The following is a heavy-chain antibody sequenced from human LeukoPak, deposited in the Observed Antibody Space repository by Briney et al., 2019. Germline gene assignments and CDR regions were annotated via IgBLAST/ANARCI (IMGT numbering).Heavy chain of an antibody. CDR2: INPSSGGT. CDR1: GYIFTGYY. CDR3: ARGGSSNWYESFDP. D-gene: IGHD6-13*01. J-gene: IGHJ5*02. Sequence: ASVKVSCKASGYIFTGYYLHWVRQAPGQGLEWMGWINPSSGGTNYAQKFQGRVTMTRDASISTAYMELRSDDTAVYYCARGGSSNWYESFDPWGQGTLVTVSS. V-gene: IGHV1-2*02.